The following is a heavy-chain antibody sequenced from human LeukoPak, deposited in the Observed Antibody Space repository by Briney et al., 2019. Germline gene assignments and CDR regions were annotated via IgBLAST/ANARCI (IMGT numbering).Heavy chain of an antibody. D-gene: IGHD3-16*01. CDR1: GFTYSSYA. Sequence: QAGGSLRLSCAASGFTYSSYAMTWVRQAPGKGLEWVSTISGSGGSTYYADSVKGRFTISRDNSKNTLYLQMNSLRAEDTAVYYCAKDNARGIYVWRGPYFDYWGQGTLVTVSS. V-gene: IGHV3-23*01. CDR3: AKDNARGIYVWRGPYFDY. J-gene: IGHJ4*02. CDR2: ISGSGGST.